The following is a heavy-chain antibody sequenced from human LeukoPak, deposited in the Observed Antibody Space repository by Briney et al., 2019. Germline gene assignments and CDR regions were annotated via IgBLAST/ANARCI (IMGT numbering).Heavy chain of an antibody. D-gene: IGHD7-27*01. V-gene: IGHV3-74*01. CDR2: INSDGSST. CDR3: ARGVQTGERYYYYYGMDV. CDR1: GFTFSSYW. Sequence: PGGSLRLSCAASGFTFSSYWMHWVRQAPGKGLVWVSRINSDGSSTSYADSVKGRFTISRDNAKNTLYLQMNSLRAEDTAVYYCARGVQTGERYYYYYGMDVWGQGTTVTVSS. J-gene: IGHJ6*02.